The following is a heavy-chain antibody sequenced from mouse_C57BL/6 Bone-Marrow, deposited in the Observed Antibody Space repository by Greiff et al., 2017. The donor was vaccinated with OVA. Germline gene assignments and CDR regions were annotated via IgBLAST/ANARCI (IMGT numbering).Heavy chain of an antibody. Sequence: QVQLKQSGAELAKPGASVKLSCKASGYTFTSYWMHWVKQRPGQGLEWIGNINPSSGYTKYHQKFKDKATLTADKSSSTAYMQLSSLTYEDSAVYYCAKYYYGSSYYAMDYWGQGTSVTVSS. CDR2: INPSSGYT. CDR3: AKYYYGSSYYAMDY. J-gene: IGHJ4*01. D-gene: IGHD1-1*01. CDR1: GYTFTSYW. V-gene: IGHV1-7*01.